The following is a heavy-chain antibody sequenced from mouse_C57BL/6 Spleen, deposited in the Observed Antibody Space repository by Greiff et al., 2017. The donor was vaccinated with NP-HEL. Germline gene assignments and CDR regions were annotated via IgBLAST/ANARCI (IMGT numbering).Heavy chain of an antibody. Sequence: VQLQQSGPGLVKPSQSLSLTCSVTGYSITSGYYWNWIRQFPGNKLEWMGYISYDGSNNYNPSLKNRISITRYTSKNQFFLKLNSVTTEDTATYYCARGPNYYGSSQYYFDYWGQGTTLTVSS. CDR1: GYSITSGYY. D-gene: IGHD1-1*01. CDR3: ARGPNYYGSSQYYFDY. J-gene: IGHJ2*01. V-gene: IGHV3-6*01. CDR2: ISYDGSN.